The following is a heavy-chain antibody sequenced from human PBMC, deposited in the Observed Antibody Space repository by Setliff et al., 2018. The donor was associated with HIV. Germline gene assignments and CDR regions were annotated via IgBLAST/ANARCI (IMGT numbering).Heavy chain of an antibody. CDR1: SGSISSRTYY. V-gene: IGHV4-39*01. CDR2: IYYSGTT. D-gene: IGHD3-10*01. Sequence: PSETLSLTCTVSSGSISSRTYYWGCIRQPPGKGLEWIGSIYYSGTTYYNPSLKSRVTISIDTSKNQFSLKLSSVTAADTAVYYCARHSGVASPNWFDPWGQGTLVTVSS. J-gene: IGHJ5*02. CDR3: ARHSGVASPNWFDP.